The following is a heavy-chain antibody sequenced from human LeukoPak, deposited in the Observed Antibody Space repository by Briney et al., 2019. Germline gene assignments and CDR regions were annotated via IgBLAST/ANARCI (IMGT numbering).Heavy chain of an antibody. J-gene: IGHJ6*03. CDR2: IYYSGST. V-gene: IGHV4-59*01. Sequence: SETLSLTCTVSGGSISSYYWSWIRQPPGKGLEWIGYIYYSGSTNYNPSLKSRVTISVDTSKNQFSLKLSSVTAADTAVYYCARGPGGPYEQWLVGYYMDVWGKGTTVTVSS. D-gene: IGHD6-19*01. CDR3: ARGPGGPYEQWLVGYYMDV. CDR1: GGSISSYY.